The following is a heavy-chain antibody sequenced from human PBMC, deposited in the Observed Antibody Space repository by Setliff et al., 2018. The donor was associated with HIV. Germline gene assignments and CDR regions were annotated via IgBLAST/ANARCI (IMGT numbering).Heavy chain of an antibody. V-gene: IGHV4-39*01. CDR2: IYYSGST. CDR3: ASRVYYYDSSGYLREEGFDP. CDR1: GGSISNNRYY. Sequence: ETQSLTCTVSGGSISNNRYYWSWIRQPPGKGLEWIGSIYYSGSTYYNPSLKSRVTISVDTSKNQFSLKLSSVTAADAAVYYCASRVYYYDSSGYLREEGFDPWGQGTLVTVSS. J-gene: IGHJ5*02. D-gene: IGHD3-22*01.